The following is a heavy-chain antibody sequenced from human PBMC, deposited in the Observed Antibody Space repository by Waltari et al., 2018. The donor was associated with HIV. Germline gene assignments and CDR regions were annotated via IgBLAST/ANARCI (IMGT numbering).Heavy chain of an antibody. CDR1: GYTFTSYG. CDR3: ARVIATGIAAAGANTNHFDY. J-gene: IGHJ4*02. CDR2: ISAYNGNT. Sequence: QVQLVQSGAEVKKPGASVKVSCKASGYTFTSYGISWVRQAPAQGLEWMGWISAYNGNTNYAQKLQGRVTMTTDTSTSTAYMELRSLRSDDTAVYYCARVIATGIAAAGANTNHFDYWGQGTLVTVSS. D-gene: IGHD6-13*01. V-gene: IGHV1-18*01.